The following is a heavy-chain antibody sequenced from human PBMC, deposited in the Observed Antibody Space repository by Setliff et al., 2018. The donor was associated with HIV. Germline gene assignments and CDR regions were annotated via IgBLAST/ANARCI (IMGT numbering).Heavy chain of an antibody. V-gene: IGHV4-61*05. CDR3: ARVATGPESFDI. Sequence: SETLSLTCNVSGGSISSSSYYWGWIRQPPGKGLEWIGYIYYSGSTVYNPSLKSPVTISLDTSKNQFSLKLSSVTAADTAVYYCARVATGPESFDIWGQGTMVTVSS. J-gene: IGHJ3*02. CDR2: IYYSGST. D-gene: IGHD3-9*01. CDR1: GGSISSSSYY.